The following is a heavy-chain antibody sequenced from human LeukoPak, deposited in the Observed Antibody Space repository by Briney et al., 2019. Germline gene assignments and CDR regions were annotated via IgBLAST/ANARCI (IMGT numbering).Heavy chain of an antibody. D-gene: IGHD3-9*01. J-gene: IGHJ4*02. CDR1: GFTFSAYA. CDR3: GRELDWLPTLDY. V-gene: IGHV3-69-1*01. CDR2: IGSDNKP. Sequence: GGSLRLSCEASGFTFSAYAMTWVRQAPGKGLEWVSSIGSDNKPHYSESVKGRFAISRDNAKNTLYLQMNSLRAEDTAVYYCGRELDWLPTLDYWGQGTLVTVSS.